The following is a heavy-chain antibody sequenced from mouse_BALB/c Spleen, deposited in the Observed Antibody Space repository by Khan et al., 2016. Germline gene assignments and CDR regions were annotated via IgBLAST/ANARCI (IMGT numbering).Heavy chain of an antibody. V-gene: IGHV3-2*02. CDR2: ISYSGST. J-gene: IGHJ1*01. Sequence: EVQPQESGPGLVKPSQSLSLTCTVTGYSITSDYAWNWIRQFPGNKLEWMGYISYSGSTSYNPSLKSRISITRDTSKNQFFLQLNSVTTEDTATYYCARAPPRWYFDVWGAGTTVTVSS. CDR1: GYSITSDYA. CDR3: ARAPPRWYFDV.